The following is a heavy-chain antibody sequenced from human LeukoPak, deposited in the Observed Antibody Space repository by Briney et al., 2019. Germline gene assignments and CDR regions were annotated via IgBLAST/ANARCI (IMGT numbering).Heavy chain of an antibody. V-gene: IGHV1-2*02. CDR1: GYTFTDHY. Sequence: ASVKVSCKASGYTFTDHYMHWVLQALGQGLEWMGWINPNSGGTNYAQKFQGRVTMTRDTSISTAYMELSRLRSDDTAVYYCASADIVVVPAVRRFDPWGQGTLVTVSS. D-gene: IGHD2-2*01. CDR3: ASADIVVVPAVRRFDP. CDR2: INPNSGGT. J-gene: IGHJ5*02.